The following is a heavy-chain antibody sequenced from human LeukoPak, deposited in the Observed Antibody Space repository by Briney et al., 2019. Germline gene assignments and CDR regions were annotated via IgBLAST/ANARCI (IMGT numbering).Heavy chain of an antibody. CDR2: IYTSGTT. J-gene: IGHJ4*02. CDR3: ARNTAGSFDY. CDR1: GGSMSSGY. V-gene: IGHV4-4*07. D-gene: IGHD2-8*02. Sequence: PSETLSLTCTVSGGSMSSGYWTWIRQPPGKGLEWIGRIYTSGTTNYNPSLKSRVTMSVDTSKNQFSLKVTSVTAADTAVYYCARNTAGSFDYWGQGTLVTVSS.